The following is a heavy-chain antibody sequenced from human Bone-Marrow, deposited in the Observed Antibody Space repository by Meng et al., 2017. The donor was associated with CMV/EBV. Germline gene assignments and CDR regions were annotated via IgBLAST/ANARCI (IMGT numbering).Heavy chain of an antibody. CDR3: ARRITMVRGVIIPNYYGMNV. CDR1: GYTFTSYD. D-gene: IGHD3-10*01. V-gene: IGHV1-69*05. CDR2: IIPIFGTA. Sequence: SVKVSCKASGYTFTSYDINWVRQAPGQGLEWMGGIIPIFGTANYAQKFQGRVTITTDESTSTAYMELSSLRSEDTAVYYCARRITMVRGVIIPNYYGMNVWGQGTTVTVSS. J-gene: IGHJ6*02.